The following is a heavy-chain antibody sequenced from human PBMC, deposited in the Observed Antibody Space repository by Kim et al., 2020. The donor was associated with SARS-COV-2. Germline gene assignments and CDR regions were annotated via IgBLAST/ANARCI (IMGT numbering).Heavy chain of an antibody. D-gene: IGHD2-8*01. CDR3: ARRRCMCKLSSSDPSYW. Sequence: SETLSLTCTVSGDSISHYFWNWIRQSPGNGLEWIGHVSHSGNNVYNPSFESRVTLFMDTAKNQFSLKLRSVTDADTAVYYCARRRCMCKLSSSDPSYW. J-gene: IGHJ2*01. CDR2: VSHSGNN. V-gene: IGHV4-59*08. CDR1: GDSISHYF.